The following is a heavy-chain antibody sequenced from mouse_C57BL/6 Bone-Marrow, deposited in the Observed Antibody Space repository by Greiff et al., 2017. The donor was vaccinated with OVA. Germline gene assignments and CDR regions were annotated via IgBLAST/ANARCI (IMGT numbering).Heavy chain of an antibody. Sequence: EVHLVESGGGLVQPGGSLKLSCAASGFTFSDYGMAWVRQAPRKGPEWVAFISNLAYSIYYADTVTGRFTISRENAKNTLYLEMSSLRSEDTAMYYCARHDSHWYFDVWGTGTTVTVSS. CDR2: ISNLAYSI. CDR1: GFTFSDYG. V-gene: IGHV5-15*01. D-gene: IGHD6-1*01. CDR3: ARHDSHWYFDV. J-gene: IGHJ1*03.